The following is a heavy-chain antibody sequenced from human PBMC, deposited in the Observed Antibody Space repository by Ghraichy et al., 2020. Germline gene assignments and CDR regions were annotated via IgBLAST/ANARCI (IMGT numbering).Heavy chain of an antibody. V-gene: IGHV1-46*01. Sequence: ASVKVSCKASGYTFTSYYMHWVRQAPGQGLEWMGIINPSGGSTSYAQKFQGRVTMTRDTSTSTVYMELSSLRSEDTAVYYCAKARREAHLDYWGQGTLVTVSS. CDR3: AKARREAHLDY. CDR1: GYTFTSYY. J-gene: IGHJ4*02. CDR2: INPSGGST.